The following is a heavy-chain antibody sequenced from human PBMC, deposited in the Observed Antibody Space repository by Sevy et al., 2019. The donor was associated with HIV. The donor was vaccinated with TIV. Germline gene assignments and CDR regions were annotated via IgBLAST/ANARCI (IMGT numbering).Heavy chain of an antibody. CDR3: ARGRQAYVVVVPSTVPFDY. Sequence: SETLSLTCAVSGGSFSGYFWNWIRQSPGKGLEWIGEINHTGSLKYNPSLKSRVTISVDASKSQLSLHLRSVTTADTAVYYCARGRQAYVVVVPSTVPFDYWGRGTLVTVSS. J-gene: IGHJ4*02. D-gene: IGHD2-2*01. V-gene: IGHV4-34*01. CDR2: INHTGSL. CDR1: GGSFSGYF.